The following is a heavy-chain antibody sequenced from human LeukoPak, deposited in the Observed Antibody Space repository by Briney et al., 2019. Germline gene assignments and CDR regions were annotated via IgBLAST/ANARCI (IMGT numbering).Heavy chain of an antibody. Sequence: SQTLSLTCAVSGGSISSGGYSWSWIRQPPGKGLEWIGYIYHSGSTYYNPSLKSRVTISVDRSKNQFSLKLSSVTAADTAVYYCAREVLYCGGDCYQSFDYWGQGTLVTVSS. V-gene: IGHV4-30-2*01. CDR3: AREVLYCGGDCYQSFDY. J-gene: IGHJ4*02. D-gene: IGHD2-21*02. CDR2: IYHSGST. CDR1: GGSISSGGYS.